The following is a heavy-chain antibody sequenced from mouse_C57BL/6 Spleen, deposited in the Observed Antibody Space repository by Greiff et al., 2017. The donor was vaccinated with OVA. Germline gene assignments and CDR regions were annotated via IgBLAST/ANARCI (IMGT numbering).Heavy chain of an antibody. CDR3: AREVYYDYEFAY. Sequence: VQLKESGPGLVKPSQSLSLTCSVTGYSITSGYYWNWIRQFPGNKLEWMGYISYDGSNNYNPSLKNRISITRDTSKNQFFLKLNSVTTEDTATYYCAREVYYDYEFAYWGQGTLVTVSA. V-gene: IGHV3-6*01. CDR2: ISYDGSN. CDR1: GYSITSGYY. D-gene: IGHD2-4*01. J-gene: IGHJ3*01.